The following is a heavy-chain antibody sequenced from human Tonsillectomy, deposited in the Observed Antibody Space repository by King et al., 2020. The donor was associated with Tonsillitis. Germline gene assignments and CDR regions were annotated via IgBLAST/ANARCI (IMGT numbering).Heavy chain of an antibody. D-gene: IGHD6-6*01. CDR2: IYYSGST. CDR1: GGSISSVDYY. CDR3: ARDKSYSSSGIFDS. V-gene: IGHV4-30-4*01. J-gene: IGHJ4*02. Sequence: HVQLQESGPGLVKPSQTLSLTCTVSGGSISSVDYYWSWIRQPPGKGLEWIGHIYYSGSTYYNPSLKSRVTISQDTSKNQFSLKLSSVTAADTAVYYCARDKSYSSSGIFDSWGQGTLGTVSS.